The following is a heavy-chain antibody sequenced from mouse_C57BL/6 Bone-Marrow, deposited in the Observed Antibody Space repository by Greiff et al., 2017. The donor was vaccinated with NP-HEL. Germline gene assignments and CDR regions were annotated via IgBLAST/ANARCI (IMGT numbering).Heavy chain of an antibody. CDR3: ARHGNYSY. D-gene: IGHD2-1*01. V-gene: IGHV5-12*01. Sequence: EVKVVESGGGLVQPGGSLKLSCAASGFTFSDYYMYWVRQTPEKRLEWVAYISNGGGSTYYPDTVKGRFTISRDNAKNTLYLQMSRLKSEDTAMYYCARHGNYSYWGQGTLVTVSA. CDR1: GFTFSDYY. J-gene: IGHJ3*01. CDR2: ISNGGGST.